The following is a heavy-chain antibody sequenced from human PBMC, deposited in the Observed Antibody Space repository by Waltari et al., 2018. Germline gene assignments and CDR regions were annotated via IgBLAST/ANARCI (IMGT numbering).Heavy chain of an antibody. CDR1: GFTFDDYA. CDR2: ISWNSGSI. J-gene: IGHJ6*02. Sequence: EVQLVESGGGLVQPGRSLRLSCAASGFTFDDYAMHWVRTAPGKGLEWVAGISWNSGSIGYADSVKGRFTISRDNAKNSLYLQMNSLRAEDTALYYCAKAIAVAGSSGYYYGMDVWGQGTTVTVSS. D-gene: IGHD6-19*01. CDR3: AKAIAVAGSSGYYYGMDV. V-gene: IGHV3-9*01.